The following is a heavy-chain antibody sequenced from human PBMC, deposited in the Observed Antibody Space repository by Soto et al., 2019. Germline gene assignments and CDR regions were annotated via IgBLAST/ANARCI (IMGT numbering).Heavy chain of an antibody. CDR3: TTGGSYPLDP. J-gene: IGHJ5*02. CDR1: GSTFSNAW. V-gene: IGHV3-15*01. D-gene: IGHD1-26*01. Sequence: GGSLRLSCAASGSTFSNAWMSWVRQAPGKRLEWVGRIKSKTDDGTTDYAAPVKGRFTISRDDSKNTLYLQMNSLKTEDTAVYYCTTGGSYPLDPWGQGTLVTAPQ. CDR2: IKSKTDDGTT.